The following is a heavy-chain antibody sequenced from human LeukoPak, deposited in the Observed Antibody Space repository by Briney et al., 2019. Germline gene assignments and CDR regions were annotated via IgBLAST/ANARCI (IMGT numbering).Heavy chain of an antibody. CDR2: INHSGST. CDR1: GGSFSGYY. CDR3: ARVYGNPGNSSPYYFDY. V-gene: IGHV4-34*01. Sequence: SETLSLTCAVYGGSFSGYYWSWIRQPPGKGLEWIGEINHSGSTNYNPSLKSRVTISVDTPKNQFSLKLSSVTAADTAVYYCARVYGNPGNSSPYYFDYWGQGTLVTVSS. J-gene: IGHJ4*02. D-gene: IGHD6-6*01.